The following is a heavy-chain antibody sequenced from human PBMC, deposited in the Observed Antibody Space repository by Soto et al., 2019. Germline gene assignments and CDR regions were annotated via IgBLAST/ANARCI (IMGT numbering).Heavy chain of an antibody. J-gene: IGHJ4*02. CDR3: NLVVTSPPY. CDR2: MNPNSGNT. Sequence: QVQLAQSGAEVKKPGASVKVSCKASGYTFTSFEINWVRQATGQGLEWMGWMNPNSGNTGYAQKFQGRVTMTRNTSISTAYMDLSSLRSEDTAVYYCNLVVTSPPYWGQGTLVTVSS. D-gene: IGHD2-21*02. CDR1: GYTFTSFE. V-gene: IGHV1-8*01.